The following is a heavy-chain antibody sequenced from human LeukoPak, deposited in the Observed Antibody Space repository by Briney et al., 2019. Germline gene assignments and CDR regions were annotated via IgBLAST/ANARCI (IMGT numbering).Heavy chain of an antibody. CDR3: ARAVGGGESY. Sequence: GGSLRLSCAASGFSFSNYWMHWVRQAPGKGLEWVANIKPDGSQKYYVDSVEGRFTISRENAMNSLYLQMGSLRAEDTAIYYCARAVGGGESYWGQGTLVTVSS. D-gene: IGHD3-10*01. CDR2: IKPDGSQK. V-gene: IGHV3-7*04. J-gene: IGHJ4*02. CDR1: GFSFSNYW.